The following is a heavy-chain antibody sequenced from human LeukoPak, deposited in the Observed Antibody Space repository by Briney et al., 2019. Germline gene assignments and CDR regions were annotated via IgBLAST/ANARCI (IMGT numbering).Heavy chain of an antibody. D-gene: IGHD6-19*01. CDR2: INHSGST. CDR1: GGSFSGYY. V-gene: IGHV4-34*01. J-gene: IGHJ4*02. Sequence: SETLSLTCAVYGGSFSGYYWSWIRQSPGKGLEWIGEINHSGSTNYNPSLKSRVTISVDTSKNQFSLKLSSVTAADTAVYYCARMGVGWYSSGSTHSGYFDYWGQGTLVTVSS. CDR3: ARMGVGWYSSGSTHSGYFDY.